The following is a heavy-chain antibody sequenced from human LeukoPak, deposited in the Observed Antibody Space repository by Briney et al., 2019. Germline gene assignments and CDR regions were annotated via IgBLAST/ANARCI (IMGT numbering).Heavy chain of an antibody. D-gene: IGHD5-18*01. J-gene: IGHJ4*02. V-gene: IGHV4-59*08. Sequence: PAETLSLTCTVSGGSISSYWWSWIRQPPGKGLEWIGYVYYSGSTDYNPSRKSGVTMSVDMSKNQFSLTLNSVMAADTAVYYCARFLYSYHDHWGQGTLVTVSS. CDR1: GGSISSYW. CDR3: ARFLYSYHDH. CDR2: VYYSGST.